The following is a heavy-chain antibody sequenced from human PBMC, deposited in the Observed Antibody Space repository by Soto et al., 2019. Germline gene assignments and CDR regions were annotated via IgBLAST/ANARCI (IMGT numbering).Heavy chain of an antibody. J-gene: IGHJ4*02. CDR1: GGSFGGYY. D-gene: IGHD2-15*01. CDR2: INHSGST. V-gene: IGHV4-34*01. Sequence: VQLQQGGAGLLKPSETLSLPCEVYGGSFGGYYGSWFRQPQGKGLGWIGEINHSGSTIYDPSLKSRVTISVDMSKNQFSLRLSSVTAADTAVYYCARFAYCSAGTCSRFDCWGQGTLVTVSS. CDR3: ARFAYCSAGTCSRFDC.